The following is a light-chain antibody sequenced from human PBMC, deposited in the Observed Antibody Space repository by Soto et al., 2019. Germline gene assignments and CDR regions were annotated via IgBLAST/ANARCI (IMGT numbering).Light chain of an antibody. J-gene: IGKJ1*01. CDR1: QNIYSN. Sequence: IVMTQSPATLSVSPGERATLSCRASQNIYSNVAWYQQRPGQAPRLLIYRASTRAPGIPARFSGSGSGTEFTLTISSLHSEDFTVYSCLQYHNLWAFGQGTKVDIK. CDR3: LQYHNLWA. V-gene: IGKV3-15*01. CDR2: RAS.